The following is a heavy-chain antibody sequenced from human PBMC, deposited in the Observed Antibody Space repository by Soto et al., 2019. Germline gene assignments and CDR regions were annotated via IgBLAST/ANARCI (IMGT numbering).Heavy chain of an antibody. V-gene: IGHV1-69*04. CDR3: VRDSPIGSTFSGYDGIDY. CDR2: IIPILGIA. Sequence: ASVTVSCKASGGTFSSYTISWVRQAPGQGLEWMGRIIPILGIANYAQKFQGRVTITADKSTSTAYMELSSLRSEDTAVYYCVRDSPIGSTFSGYDGIDYWGQGTLVTVSS. J-gene: IGHJ4*02. CDR1: GGTFSSYT. D-gene: IGHD5-12*01.